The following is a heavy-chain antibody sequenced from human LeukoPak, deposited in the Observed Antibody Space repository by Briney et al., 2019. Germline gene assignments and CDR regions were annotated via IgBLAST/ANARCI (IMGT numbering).Heavy chain of an antibody. CDR1: GGSISDYY. D-gene: IGHD6-13*01. CDR3: ARESVAAGTRWFDY. J-gene: IGHJ4*02. Sequence: PSETLSLTCTVFGGSISDYYWTWIRQPAGKGLEWIGRIQISENNNYNPSLKSRVTLPLDTSKNQFSLKLPSVTAADTAIYYCARESVAAGTRWFDYWGQGTLVTVSS. V-gene: IGHV4-4*07. CDR2: IQISENN.